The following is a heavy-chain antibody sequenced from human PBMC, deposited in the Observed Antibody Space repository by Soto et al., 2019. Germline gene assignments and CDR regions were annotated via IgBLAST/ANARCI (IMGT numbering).Heavy chain of an antibody. D-gene: IGHD2-8*01. CDR3: AKGGYCTNGVCVRPLLYLPEFLDY. CDR1: GFTFSSYA. Sequence: GGSLRLSCAASGFTFSSYAMSWVRQAPGKGLEWVSAISGSGGSTYYADSVKGRFTISRDNSKNTLYLQMNSLRAEDTAVYYCAKGGYCTNGVCVRPLLYLPEFLDYWGQGTLVTVSS. J-gene: IGHJ4*02. V-gene: IGHV3-23*01. CDR2: ISGSGGST.